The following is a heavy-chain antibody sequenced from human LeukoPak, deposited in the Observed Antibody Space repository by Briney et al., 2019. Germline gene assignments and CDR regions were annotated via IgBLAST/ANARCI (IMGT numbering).Heavy chain of an antibody. V-gene: IGHV3-7*01. CDR1: EFTFSSYW. J-gene: IGHJ4*02. CDR2: IKEDGSEK. Sequence: GGSLRLSCAASEFTFSSYWMTWVRQAPGKGLEWVANIKEDGSEKYYVDSVKGRFTISRDNAKNSLYLQMNSLRAEDTAVYYCARGGYSSSWYISRDYWGQGTLVTVSS. CDR3: ARGGYSSSWYISRDY. D-gene: IGHD6-13*01.